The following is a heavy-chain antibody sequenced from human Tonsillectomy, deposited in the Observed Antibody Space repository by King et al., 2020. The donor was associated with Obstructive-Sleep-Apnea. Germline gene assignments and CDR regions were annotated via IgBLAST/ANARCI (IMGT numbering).Heavy chain of an antibody. CDR2: ISFYGSNK. Sequence: VQLVESGGGVVQPGRSLRLSCAASGFTFSSYAMHWVRQAPCKGLEGVAGISFYGSNKYYEDSVKGRFTIYRDNSKNTLYLQMNSLRAEDTAVYYCARDRYCSSTSCLGYGMDVWGQGTTVTVSS. CDR1: GFTFSSYA. CDR3: ARDRYCSSTSCLGYGMDV. J-gene: IGHJ6*02. D-gene: IGHD2-2*01. V-gene: IGHV3-30-3*01.